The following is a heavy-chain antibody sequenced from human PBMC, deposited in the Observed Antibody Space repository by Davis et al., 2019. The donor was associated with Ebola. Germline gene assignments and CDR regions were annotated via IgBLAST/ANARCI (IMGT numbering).Heavy chain of an antibody. CDR2: ISYDGSNK. D-gene: IGHD5-18*01. CDR1: GFTFSSYA. J-gene: IGHJ4*02. V-gene: IGHV3-30-3*01. Sequence: GESLKISCAASGFTFSSYAMHWVRQAPGKGLEWVAVISYDGSNKYYADSVKGRFTISRDNSKNTLYLQMNSLRAEDTAVYYCARDGIQLRYRFDYWGQGTLVTVSS. CDR3: ARDGIQLRYRFDY.